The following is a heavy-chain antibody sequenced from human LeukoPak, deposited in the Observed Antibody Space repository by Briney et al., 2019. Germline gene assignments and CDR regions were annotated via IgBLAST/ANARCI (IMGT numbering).Heavy chain of an antibody. D-gene: IGHD3-9*01. CDR1: GDTFSDTFSNYW. V-gene: IGHV5-51*01. J-gene: IGHJ6*03. CDR3: ARLGTRYFYYYMDV. Sequence: GESLQISCKASGDTFSDTFSNYWIAWVRQMPGKGLEWMGIIYPGDSETKYSPSFEGQVTFSADKSNSIVYLHWSSLKASDTAMYYCARLGTRYFYYYMDVWGEGATVTVSS. CDR2: IYPGDSET.